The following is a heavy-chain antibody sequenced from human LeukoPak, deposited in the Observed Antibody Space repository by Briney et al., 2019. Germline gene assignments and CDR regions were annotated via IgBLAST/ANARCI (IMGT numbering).Heavy chain of an antibody. CDR3: STEGKYCTATTCADY. V-gene: IGHV1-2*02. CDR1: GYSFTTYY. CDR2: MRPASGDS. D-gene: IGHD2-8*02. Sequence: ASVKVSCKASGYSFTTYYVHWVRQAPGQGLEWMGYMRPASGDSNFAHKFQDRVTMTRDTSITTAYLELSRLTSDDTAVYFCSTEGKYCTATTCADYCGEGTLGTVSS. J-gene: IGHJ4*02.